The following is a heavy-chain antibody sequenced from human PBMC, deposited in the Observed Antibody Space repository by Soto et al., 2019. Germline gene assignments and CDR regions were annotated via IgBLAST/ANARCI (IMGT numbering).Heavy chain of an antibody. Sequence: ETLSLTCTVSGGSISSSSYYWGWIRQPPGKGLEWIGSIYYSGSTYYNPSLKSRVTISVDTSKNQFSLKLSSVTAADTAVYYCARPRQIDYGDYVGWFDPWGQGTLVTVSS. V-gene: IGHV4-39*01. J-gene: IGHJ5*02. CDR1: GGSISSSSYY. D-gene: IGHD4-17*01. CDR3: ARPRQIDYGDYVGWFDP. CDR2: IYYSGST.